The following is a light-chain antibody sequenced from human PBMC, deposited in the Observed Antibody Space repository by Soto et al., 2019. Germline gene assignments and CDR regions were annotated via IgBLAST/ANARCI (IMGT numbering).Light chain of an antibody. Sequence: IVLTQSPGTVSLSPGEAVTLSCRASETVGRAYCAWYQQRPGQTPRLLLYGASNRAADIPDRFSGSGSGADFPLTISRLDPGDSAVYYCHQYGTSPLTFGQGTKVEIK. CDR2: GAS. J-gene: IGKJ2*01. CDR3: HQYGTSPLT. CDR1: ETVGRAY. V-gene: IGKV3-20*01.